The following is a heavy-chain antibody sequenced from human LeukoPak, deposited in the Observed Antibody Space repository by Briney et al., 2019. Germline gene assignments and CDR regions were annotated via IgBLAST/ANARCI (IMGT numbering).Heavy chain of an antibody. CDR2: IIPIFGTA. D-gene: IGHD3-22*01. V-gene: IGHV1-69*13. Sequence: SVKVSCKASGGTFSSYAISWVRQAPGQGLEWMGGIIPIFGTANYAQKFQGRVTITADESTSTAYMELRSLRSDDTAVYYCARDQGPYYYDSSGSGFDPWGQGTLVTVSS. J-gene: IGHJ5*02. CDR3: ARDQGPYYYDSSGSGFDP. CDR1: GGTFSSYA.